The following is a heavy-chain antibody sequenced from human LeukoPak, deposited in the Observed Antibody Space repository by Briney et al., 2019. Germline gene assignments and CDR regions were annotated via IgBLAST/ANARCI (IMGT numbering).Heavy chain of an antibody. CDR3: ARIAGARSGYYGY. Sequence: GGSLRLSCAASGFTFSSYWMSWVRQAPGKGLEWVANIKQDGSEKYYVDSVKGRFTISRDNAKNSLYLQMNSLRAEDTAVYYCARIAGARSGYYGYWGQGTLVTVSS. CDR2: IKQDGSEK. CDR1: GFTFSSYW. V-gene: IGHV3-7*03. D-gene: IGHD3-22*01. J-gene: IGHJ4*02.